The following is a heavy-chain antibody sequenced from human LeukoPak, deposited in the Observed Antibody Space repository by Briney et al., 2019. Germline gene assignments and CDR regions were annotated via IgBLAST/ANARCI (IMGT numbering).Heavy chain of an antibody. CDR2: IRYDGSNK. D-gene: IGHD1-14*01. CDR3: AKPARTDYTDY. Sequence: GGSLRLSCAASGFTFSSYGMHWVRQAPGKGLEWVAFIRYDGSNKYYADSVKGRFTISRDNSKNTLYLQMNSLRAEDTAVYYCAKPARTDYTDYWGQGTLVTVSS. J-gene: IGHJ4*02. V-gene: IGHV3-30*02. CDR1: GFTFSSYG.